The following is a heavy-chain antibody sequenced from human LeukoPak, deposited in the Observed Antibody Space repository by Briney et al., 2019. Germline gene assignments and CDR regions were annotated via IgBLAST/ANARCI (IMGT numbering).Heavy chain of an antibody. CDR3: ARGYCSGGSCAGGFDY. D-gene: IGHD2-15*01. J-gene: IGHJ4*02. V-gene: IGHV1-2*02. CDR1: GYTFTGYY. CDR2: INPNSGGT. Sequence: ASVKVSCKASGYTFTGYYIHWVRQAPGQGLEWMGWINPNSGGTNYAQKFQGRVTMTRDTSISTAYMELSRLRSDDTAVYYCARGYCSGGSCAGGFDYWGQGTLVTVSS.